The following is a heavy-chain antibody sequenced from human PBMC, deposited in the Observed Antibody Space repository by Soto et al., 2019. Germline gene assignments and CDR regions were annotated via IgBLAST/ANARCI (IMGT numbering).Heavy chain of an antibody. CDR2: IYSGGRT. V-gene: IGHV3-53*04. Sequence: EVQLVESGGGLVQPGGSLRLSCAASGFTVSSNYMSWVRQAPGKGLEWVSVIYSGGRTYYADSVKGRFTISRHNSKNTLYLQMNSLRAEDTAVYYCAIHLKWFGELSSFDYWGQGTLVTVSS. CDR3: AIHLKWFGELSSFDY. J-gene: IGHJ4*02. D-gene: IGHD3-10*01. CDR1: GFTVSSNY.